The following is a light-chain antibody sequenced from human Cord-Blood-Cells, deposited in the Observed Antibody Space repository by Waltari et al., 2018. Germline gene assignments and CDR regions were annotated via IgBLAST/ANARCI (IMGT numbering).Light chain of an antibody. CDR3: QVWDSSSDHPV. Sequence: SYVLTQPPSVSEAPGKTARITCGGNNIGSKSVHWYQQKPGQAPVLVIYYDSDRPSGMPERFSGSNSGNTATLTISRVEAGDEADYYCQVWDSSSDHPVFGGGTKLTVL. CDR1: NIGSKS. V-gene: IGLV3-21*04. J-gene: IGLJ3*02. CDR2: YDS.